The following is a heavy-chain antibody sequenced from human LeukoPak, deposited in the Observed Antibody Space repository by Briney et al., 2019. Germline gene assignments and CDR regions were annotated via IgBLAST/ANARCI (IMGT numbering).Heavy chain of an antibody. D-gene: IGHD1-26*01. CDR3: AGDDGTYPYYFNY. CDR2: IYSDGSST. CDR1: GFTFSSYW. Sequence: GGSLRLSCEASGFTFSSYWMHWVRHAPGKGLVWVSRIYSDGSSTIFADSERGRFTISRDNAKNTLYLQMNSLRAEDTAMYYCAGDDGTYPYYFNYWGQGTLVTVSS. J-gene: IGHJ4*02. V-gene: IGHV3-74*01.